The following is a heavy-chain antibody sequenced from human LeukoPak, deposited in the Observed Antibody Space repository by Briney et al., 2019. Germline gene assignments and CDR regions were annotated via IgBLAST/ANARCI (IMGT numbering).Heavy chain of an antibody. CDR1: GFAFSSSA. D-gene: IGHD3-22*01. Sequence: GGSLRLSCAASGFAFSSSAMSWVRQSPGKGLEWVSSISGSGGSTYYADSVKGRFTISRDNSKNTLYLQMNSLRAEDTALYYCAKAPGGYYPAWGQGTLVTVSS. CDR2: ISGSGGST. V-gene: IGHV3-23*01. J-gene: IGHJ5*02. CDR3: AKAPGGYYPA.